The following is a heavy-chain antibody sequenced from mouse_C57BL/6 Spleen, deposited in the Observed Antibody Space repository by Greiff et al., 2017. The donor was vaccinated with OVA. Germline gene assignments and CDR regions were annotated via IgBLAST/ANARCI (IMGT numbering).Heavy chain of an antibody. CDR1: GYTFTSYW. D-gene: IGHD2-4*01. Sequence: VQLQQSGAELVMPGASVKLSCKASGYTFTSYWMHWVKQRPGQGLEWIGEIDPSDSYTNYNQKFKGKSTLTVDKSSSTAYMQLSSLTSEDSAVYYCASGDDCPWFAYWGQGTLVTVSA. CDR2: IDPSDSYT. J-gene: IGHJ3*01. CDR3: ASGDDCPWFAY. V-gene: IGHV1-69*01.